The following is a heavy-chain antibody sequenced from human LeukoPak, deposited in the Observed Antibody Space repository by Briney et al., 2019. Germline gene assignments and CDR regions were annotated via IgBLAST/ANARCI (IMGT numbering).Heavy chain of an antibody. CDR2: ISGSGGST. V-gene: IGHV3-23*01. D-gene: IGHD2-21*02. CDR3: AREIVVTATTRPFDY. J-gene: IGHJ4*02. Sequence: GGSLRLSCAASGFTFSSYAMSWVRQAPGKGLEWVSGISGSGGSTYYADSVKGRFTISRDNSKNTLYLQMNSLRAEDTAVYYCAREIVVTATTRPFDYWGQGTLVTVSS. CDR1: GFTFSSYA.